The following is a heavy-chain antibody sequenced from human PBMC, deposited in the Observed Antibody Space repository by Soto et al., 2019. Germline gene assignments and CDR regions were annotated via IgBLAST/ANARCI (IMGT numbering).Heavy chain of an antibody. CDR1: GFTFSSYA. CDR3: AKDGPQAYYDYIWGSLNFDY. V-gene: IGHV3-23*01. CDR2: ISGSGGST. J-gene: IGHJ4*02. Sequence: GGSLRLSCAASGFTFSSYAMSWVRQAPGKGLEWVSAISGSGGSTYYADSVKGRFTISRDNSKNTLYLQMNSLRAEDTAVYYFAKDGPQAYYDYIWGSLNFDYWGQGTLVTVSS. D-gene: IGHD3-16*01.